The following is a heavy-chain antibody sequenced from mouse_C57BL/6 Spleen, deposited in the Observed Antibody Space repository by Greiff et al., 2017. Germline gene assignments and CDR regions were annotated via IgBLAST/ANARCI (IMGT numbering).Heavy chain of an antibody. CDR3: ARHEVLYGSSYGYAMDY. V-gene: IGHV1-62-2*01. D-gene: IGHD1-1*01. Sequence: VQLQQSGAELVKPGASVKLSCKASGYTFTEYTIHWVKQRSGQGLEWIGWFYPGSGSIKYNEKFKDKATLTADKSSSTVYMELSRLTSEDSAVYFCARHEVLYGSSYGYAMDYWGQGTSVTVSS. CDR1: GYTFTEYT. CDR2: FYPGSGSI. J-gene: IGHJ4*01.